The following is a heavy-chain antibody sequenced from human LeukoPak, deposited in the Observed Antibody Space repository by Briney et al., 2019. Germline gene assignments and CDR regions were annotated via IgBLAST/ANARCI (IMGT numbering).Heavy chain of an antibody. Sequence: SGTLSLTCAVYGGSFSGYYWSWIRQPPGKGLEWIGEINHSGSTNYNPSLKSRVTISVDTSKNQFSLKLSSVTAADTAVYYCAASGYCSSTSCYGISNWFDPWGQGTLVTVSS. CDR2: INHSGST. D-gene: IGHD2-2*01. CDR3: AASGYCSSTSCYGISNWFDP. V-gene: IGHV4-34*01. CDR1: GGSFSGYY. J-gene: IGHJ5*02.